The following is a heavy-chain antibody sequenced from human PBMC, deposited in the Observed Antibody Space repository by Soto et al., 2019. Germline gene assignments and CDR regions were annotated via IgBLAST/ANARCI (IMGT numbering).Heavy chain of an antibody. V-gene: IGHV4-34*01. CDR2: IYHSGST. D-gene: IGHD5-12*01. Sequence: SETLSLTCTVSGGSISSYYWSWIRQPPGKGLEWIGEIYHSGSTNYNPSLKSRVTISVDTSKNQFSLKLSSVTAADTAVYYCARPRRIEMATIGAFDIWGQGTMVTVSS. CDR3: ARPRRIEMATIGAFDI. J-gene: IGHJ3*02. CDR1: GGSISSYY.